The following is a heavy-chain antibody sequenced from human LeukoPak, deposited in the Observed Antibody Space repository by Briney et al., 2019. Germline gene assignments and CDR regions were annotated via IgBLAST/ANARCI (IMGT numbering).Heavy chain of an antibody. Sequence: PGGSLRLSCGASGLTVSSYAMSWVRQAPGKGLEWVSTIIGSAANTYYADSVKGRFTISRDNSKNTLYLQMNSLRAEDTAVYYCARDRPRAVWGQGTTVSVSS. CDR1: GLTVSSYA. J-gene: IGHJ6*02. CDR3: ARDRPRAV. V-gene: IGHV3-23*01. CDR2: IIGSAANT.